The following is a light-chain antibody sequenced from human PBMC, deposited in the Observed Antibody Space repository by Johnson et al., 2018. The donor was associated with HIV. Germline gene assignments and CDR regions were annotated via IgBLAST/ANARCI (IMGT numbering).Light chain of an antibody. V-gene: IGLV1-51*02. CDR2: ENN. CDR3: GTWDSRLSAYV. J-gene: IGLJ1*01. Sequence: QSVLTQPPSVSAAPGQKVTISCSGSSSNIGDNFVSWYQQLPGRAPKLLIYENNKRPSGIPDRFSGSKSGTSASLGITGLQTGDEAEYYCGTWDSRLSAYVFGTGTKVTVL. CDR1: SSNIGDNF.